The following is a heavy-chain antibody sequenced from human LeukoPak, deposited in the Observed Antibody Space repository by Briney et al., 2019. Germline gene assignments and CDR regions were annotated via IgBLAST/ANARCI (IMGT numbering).Heavy chain of an antibody. Sequence: GGSLRLSCAPSGFTFSSYAMSWVRQAPEKGLEWVSSISSDSKSIYYADSVKGRFIISRDNAKNSLFLQMDSLRAEDTALYYCTRGSYGDYGYWGQGTLVTVSS. D-gene: IGHD4-17*01. V-gene: IGHV3-21*01. J-gene: IGHJ4*02. CDR1: GFTFSSYA. CDR3: TRGSYGDYGY. CDR2: ISSDSKSI.